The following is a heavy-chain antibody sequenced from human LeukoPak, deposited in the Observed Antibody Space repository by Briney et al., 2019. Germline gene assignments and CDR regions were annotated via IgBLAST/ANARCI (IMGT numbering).Heavy chain of an antibody. CDR3: ARAISQLPPYNWFDP. CDR2: FDPEDGET. D-gene: IGHD2-2*01. J-gene: IGHJ5*02. CDR1: GYTLTELS. Sequence: ASVKVSCKVSGYTLTELSMHWVRQAPGKGLEWMGGFDPEDGETIYAQKFQGRVTMTEDTSTDTAYMELSSLRSEDTAVYYCARAISQLPPYNWFDPWGQGTLVTVSS. V-gene: IGHV1-24*01.